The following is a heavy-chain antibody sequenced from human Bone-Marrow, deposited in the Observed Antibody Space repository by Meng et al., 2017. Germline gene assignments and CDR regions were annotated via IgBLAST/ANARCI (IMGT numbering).Heavy chain of an antibody. J-gene: IGHJ6*02. V-gene: IGHV1-2*06. CDR3: ATRSNYYGSGSYRDYYYYGMDV. CDR1: GYTFTGYY. D-gene: IGHD3-10*01. Sequence: ASVKVSCKASGYTFTGYYMHWVRQAPGQGLEWMGRINPNSGGTNYAQKFQGRVTMTRDTSISTAYMELSRLGSDDTAVYYCATRSNYYGSGSYRDYYYYGMDVWAKGPRSPSP. CDR2: INPNSGGT.